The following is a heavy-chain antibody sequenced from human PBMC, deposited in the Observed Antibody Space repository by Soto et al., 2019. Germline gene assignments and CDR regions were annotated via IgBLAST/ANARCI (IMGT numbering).Heavy chain of an antibody. J-gene: IGHJ3*02. CDR2: INPNGGGT. CDR3: ARVADQSDAFDI. Sequence: ASVKVSCKTSGYTFTDYEMHWVRPAPGQGLEWMGWINPNGGGTKYAQKFQGWVTMTRDTSISTAHMELSRLSSDDTAVYYCARVADQSDAFDIWGQGTLVTVSS. D-gene: IGHD6-25*01. CDR1: GYTFTDYE. V-gene: IGHV1-2*04.